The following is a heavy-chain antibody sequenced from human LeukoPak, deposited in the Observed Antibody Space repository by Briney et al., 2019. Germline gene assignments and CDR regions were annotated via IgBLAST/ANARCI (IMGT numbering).Heavy chain of an antibody. CDR1: GGSFSGYY. J-gene: IGHJ4*02. CDR2: INHSGST. D-gene: IGHD3-10*01. CDR3: ARTYYGSGRFRYYFDY. Sequence: SETLSLTCAVYGGSFSGYYWSWIRQPPGKGLEWIGEINHSGSTNYNPSLKSRVTISVDTSKNQFSLKLSSVTAADTAVYYCARTYYGSGRFRYYFDYWGQGTLVTVSS. V-gene: IGHV4-34*01.